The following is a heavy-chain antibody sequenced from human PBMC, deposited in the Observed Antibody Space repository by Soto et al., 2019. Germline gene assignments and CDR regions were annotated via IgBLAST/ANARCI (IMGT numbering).Heavy chain of an antibody. J-gene: IGHJ6*02. CDR3: ASSNSSSWYQYYYYYGMDV. CDR1: GFTFSDYY. V-gene: IGHV3-11*01. CDR2: ISSSGSTI. Sequence: QVQLVESGGGLVKPGGSLRLSCAASGFTFSDYYMSWIRQAPGKGLEWVSYISSSGSTIYYADSVKGRFTISRDNAKNSLYLQMNSVRAEDTAMYYCASSNSSSWYQYYYYYGMDVWGQGTTVTVSS. D-gene: IGHD6-13*01.